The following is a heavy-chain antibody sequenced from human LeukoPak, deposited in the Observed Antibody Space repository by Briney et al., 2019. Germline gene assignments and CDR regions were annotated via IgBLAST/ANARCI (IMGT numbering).Heavy chain of an antibody. D-gene: IGHD2-15*01. CDR3: ARDRGSLYYFDY. CDR1: GHTFTSYY. J-gene: IGHJ4*02. Sequence: ASVKVSCKASGHTFTSYYMHWVRQAPGQGLEWMGIINPSGGSTSYAQKFQGRVTMTRDTSTSTVYMELSSLRSEDTAVYYCARDRGSLYYFDYWGQGTLVTVSS. V-gene: IGHV1-46*01. CDR2: INPSGGST.